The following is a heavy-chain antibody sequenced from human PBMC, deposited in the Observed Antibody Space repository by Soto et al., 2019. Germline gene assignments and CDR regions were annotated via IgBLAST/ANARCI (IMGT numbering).Heavy chain of an antibody. Sequence: LRLSCAASVFTCSSYAMHWVRQAPGKGLEWVAVISYDGSNKYYADSVKGRFTISRDNSKNTLYLQMNSLRAEDTAVYYCARESRSIAARPHFDYWGQGTLVTVSS. CDR2: ISYDGSNK. CDR1: VFTCSSYA. CDR3: ARESRSIAARPHFDY. J-gene: IGHJ4*02. V-gene: IGHV3-30-3*01. D-gene: IGHD6-6*01.